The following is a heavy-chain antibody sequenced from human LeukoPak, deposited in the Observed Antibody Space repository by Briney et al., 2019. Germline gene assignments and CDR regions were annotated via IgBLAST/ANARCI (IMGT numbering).Heavy chain of an antibody. Sequence: PSEALSLTCADSGGSISSGGYSWSWIRQPPGKGLEWSGYIYHSGTTYYNPSLKSRVTISVDRSKNQFSLKLNSVTAADTAVYYCARESSSWSNWFDPWGQGTLVTVSS. CDR3: ARESSSWSNWFDP. D-gene: IGHD6-13*01. V-gene: IGHV4-30-2*01. CDR1: GGSISSGGYS. CDR2: IYHSGTT. J-gene: IGHJ5*02.